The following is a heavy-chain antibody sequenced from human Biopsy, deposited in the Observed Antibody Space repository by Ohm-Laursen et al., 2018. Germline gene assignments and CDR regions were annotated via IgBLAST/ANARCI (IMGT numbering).Heavy chain of an antibody. CDR1: GYTFTDYY. V-gene: IGHV1-2*02. Sequence: GASVKVSCKASGYTFTDYYMYWVRQAPGQGLEWMGWINSNSGDTNYAQKFQGRVAMTRDTSITTAYLELSSLRSDDTAVYYCARERGGYKRTDYWGQGTLVTVSS. CDR2: INSNSGDT. J-gene: IGHJ4*02. D-gene: IGHD5-24*01. CDR3: ARERGGYKRTDY.